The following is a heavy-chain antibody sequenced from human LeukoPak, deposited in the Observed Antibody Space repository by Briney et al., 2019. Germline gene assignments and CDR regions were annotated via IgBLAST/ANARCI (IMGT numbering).Heavy chain of an antibody. Sequence: GGSLRLSCAASGFTFSSYGMSWVRQAPGKGLEWVSAISGSGGSTYYADSVKGRFTVSRDNSKNTLYLQMNSLRAEDTAVYYCAKGSDFYYYYYMDVWGKGTTVTISS. V-gene: IGHV3-23*01. CDR2: ISGSGGST. J-gene: IGHJ6*03. CDR3: AKGSDFYYYYYMDV. CDR1: GFTFSSYG.